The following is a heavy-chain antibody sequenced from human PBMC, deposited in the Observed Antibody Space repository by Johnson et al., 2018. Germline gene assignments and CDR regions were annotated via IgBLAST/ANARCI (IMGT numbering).Heavy chain of an antibody. V-gene: IGHV3-9*01. D-gene: IGHD3-22*01. Sequence: VQLVESGGGLVQPGRSLRLSCAASGFTFDDYAMHWVRQAPGKGLEWVSGISWNSGSIGYADSVKGRFTISRDNAKNSLYLQMNSLRAEDTAVYYCARDKAMIVVGYRTDAFDIWGQGTMVTVSS. J-gene: IGHJ3*02. CDR3: ARDKAMIVVGYRTDAFDI. CDR2: ISWNSGSI. CDR1: GFTFDDYA.